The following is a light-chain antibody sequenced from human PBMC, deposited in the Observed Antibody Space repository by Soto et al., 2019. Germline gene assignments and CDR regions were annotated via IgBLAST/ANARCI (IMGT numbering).Light chain of an antibody. CDR3: SSYTSSSTQV. V-gene: IGLV2-14*03. CDR2: DVS. Sequence: QSALTQPASVSGSPGQSITIFCTGTSSDIGSYNYVSWYQHHPGKAPKLMIYDVSSRPSGVSNRFSASKSGNTASLTISGLQAEDEADYYCSSYTSSSTQVFGGGTQLTVL. J-gene: IGLJ3*02. CDR1: SSDIGSYNY.